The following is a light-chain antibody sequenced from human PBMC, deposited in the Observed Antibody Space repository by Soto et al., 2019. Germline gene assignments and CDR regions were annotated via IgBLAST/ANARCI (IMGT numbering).Light chain of an antibody. Sequence: EIVMTQSPPTLSVSPGERATLSCTASQSVSSNYLAGYQQKTGQAPRLLICGASTRATGIPARFSGSGSGTEFTLSISSLQSEDFAVYYCQQYNNWPLTFGGGTKVDIK. J-gene: IGKJ4*01. CDR1: QSVSSN. CDR3: QQYNNWPLT. CDR2: GAS. V-gene: IGKV3-15*01.